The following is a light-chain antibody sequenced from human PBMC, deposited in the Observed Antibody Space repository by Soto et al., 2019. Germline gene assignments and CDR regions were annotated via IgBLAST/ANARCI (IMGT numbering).Light chain of an antibody. CDR3: CSYAGSTV. Sequence: QSALTQPASVSGSPGQSITISCTGTSSDVGSYNLVSWYQQHPGKAPKLMIYEGSKRPSGVSNRFSGSKSGNTASLTISGLQGEDEADYYCCSYAGSTVFGGGTQLTVL. CDR1: SSDVGSYNL. V-gene: IGLV2-23*01. CDR2: EGS. J-gene: IGLJ2*01.